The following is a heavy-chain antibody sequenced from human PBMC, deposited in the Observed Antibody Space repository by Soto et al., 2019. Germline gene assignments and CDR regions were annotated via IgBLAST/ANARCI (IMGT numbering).Heavy chain of an antibody. CDR2: IGTAGDT. V-gene: IGHV3-13*01. Sequence: EVQLVESGGGLVQPGGSLRLSCAASGFTFSSYDMHWVRQATGKGLEWVSAIGTAGDTYYPGSVKGRFTISRENAKNSLYLQMNSLRAEDTAVYYCARARGPGRTGMDVWGQGTTVTVSS. CDR3: ARARGPGRTGMDV. J-gene: IGHJ6*02. D-gene: IGHD3-10*01. CDR1: GFTFSSYD.